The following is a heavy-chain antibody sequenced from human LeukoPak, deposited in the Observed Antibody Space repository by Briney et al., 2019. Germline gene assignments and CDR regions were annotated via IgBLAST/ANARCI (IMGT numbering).Heavy chain of an antibody. CDR3: AREPAAQTLQYQVV. CDR2: IYHSGST. Sequence: KASQTLSLTCAVSGGSISSGGYSWSWIRQPPGKGLEWIGYIYHSGSTYYNPSLKSRVTISVDTSKNQFSLKLSSVTAADTAVYYCAREPAAQTLQYQVVWGQGTLVTVSS. D-gene: IGHD4-4*01. J-gene: IGHJ4*02. V-gene: IGHV4-30-2*05. CDR1: GGSISSGGYS.